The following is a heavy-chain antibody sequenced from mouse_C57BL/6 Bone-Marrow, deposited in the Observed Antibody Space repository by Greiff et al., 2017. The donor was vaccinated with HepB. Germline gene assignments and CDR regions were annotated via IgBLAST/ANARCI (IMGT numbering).Heavy chain of an antibody. CDR3: ARRNYGSSYHYAMDY. Sequence: EVKLQESGGDLVKPGGSLKLSCAASGFTFSSYGMSWVRQTPDKRLEWVATISSGGSYTYYPDSVKGRFTISRDNAKNTLYLQMSSLKSEDTAMYYCARRNYGSSYHYAMDYWGQGTSVTVSS. J-gene: IGHJ4*01. V-gene: IGHV5-6*02. CDR2: ISSGGSYT. D-gene: IGHD1-1*01. CDR1: GFTFSSYG.